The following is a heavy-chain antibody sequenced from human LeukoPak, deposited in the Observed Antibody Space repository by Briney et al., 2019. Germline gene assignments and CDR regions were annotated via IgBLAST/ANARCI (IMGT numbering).Heavy chain of an antibody. V-gene: IGHV3-23*01. CDR2: ISGSGGST. J-gene: IGHJ4*02. CDR3: AKYSSSSQSIDY. D-gene: IGHD6-6*01. CDR1: GFSFDAYS. Sequence: GGSLRLSCAASGFSFDAYSMHWVRQGPGKGLEWVSAISGSGGSTYYADSVKGRFTISRDNSKNTLYLQMNSLRAEDTAVYYCAKYSSSSQSIDYWGQGTLVTVSS.